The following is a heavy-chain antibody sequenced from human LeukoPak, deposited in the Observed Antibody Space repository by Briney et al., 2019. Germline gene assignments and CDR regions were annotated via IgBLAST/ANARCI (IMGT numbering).Heavy chain of an antibody. CDR1: GFTFSSYE. D-gene: IGHD3-10*02. Sequence: GGSLRLSCAASGFTFSSYEVNWVRQAPGKGLEWVSYISSSGSTIYYADSVKGRFTISKDNAKNSLYLQMNSLRAEDTAVYYCAELGITMIGGVWGKGTTVTISS. J-gene: IGHJ6*04. CDR3: AELGITMIGGV. CDR2: ISSSGSTI. V-gene: IGHV3-48*03.